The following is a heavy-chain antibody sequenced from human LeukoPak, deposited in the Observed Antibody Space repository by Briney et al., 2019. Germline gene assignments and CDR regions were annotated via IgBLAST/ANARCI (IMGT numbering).Heavy chain of an antibody. CDR3: ARDHSSGYYD. V-gene: IGHV1-46*01. Sequence: GASVKVSCKASGYTFTSCYIHWVRQAPGQGLEWMGIINPSVGSTSYAQKFQGRVTMTRDTSTSTVYMELSSLRSEDTAVYYCARDHSSGYYDWGQGTLVTVSS. J-gene: IGHJ4*02. D-gene: IGHD3-22*01. CDR1: GYTFTSCY. CDR2: INPSVGST.